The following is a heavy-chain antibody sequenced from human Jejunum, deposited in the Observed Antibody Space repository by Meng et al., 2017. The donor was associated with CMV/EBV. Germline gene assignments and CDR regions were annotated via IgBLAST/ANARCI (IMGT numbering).Heavy chain of an antibody. Sequence: VASGFTFSTDCMHWVRQAPGKGLMWVSRINGGGTITSCGDPVKGRFTVSRDNGKNTLYLQLASLSDDDTAVYYCARSKGGTHGAFDIWGQGTMVTVSS. J-gene: IGHJ3*02. V-gene: IGHV3-74*01. CDR2: INGGGTIT. CDR1: GFTFSTDC. D-gene: IGHD1-26*01. CDR3: ARSKGGTHGAFDI.